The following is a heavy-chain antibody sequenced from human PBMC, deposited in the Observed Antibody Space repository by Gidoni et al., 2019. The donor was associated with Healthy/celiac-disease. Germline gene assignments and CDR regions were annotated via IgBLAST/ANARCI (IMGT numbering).Heavy chain of an antibody. Sequence: QLQLQESGPGLVKPSETLSLTCTVSGGSISSSNYYWGWIRQPPGKGLEWIGSIFYSGSTCYNPSLKSRVTISVDTSKSQFSLKLSTVTAADTAVFYCARHLNYDFWSGQIDYWGQGTLVTVSS. CDR2: IFYSGST. V-gene: IGHV4-39*01. CDR3: ARHLNYDFWSGQIDY. J-gene: IGHJ4*02. D-gene: IGHD3-3*01. CDR1: GGSISSSNYY.